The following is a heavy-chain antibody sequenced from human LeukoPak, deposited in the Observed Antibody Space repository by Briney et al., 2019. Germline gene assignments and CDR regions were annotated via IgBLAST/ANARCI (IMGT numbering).Heavy chain of an antibody. CDR3: ARDRVNNYYYYGMDV. CDR2: ISAYNGNT. CDR1: GYTFTSYG. Sequence: GASVKVSCKASGYTFTSYGISWVRQAPGQGLEWMGWISAYNGNTNYAQKLQGRDTMTTDTSTSTAYMELRSLRSDDTAVYYCARDRVNNYYYYGMDVWGQGTTVTVSS. J-gene: IGHJ6*02. V-gene: IGHV1-18*01. D-gene: IGHD3-22*01.